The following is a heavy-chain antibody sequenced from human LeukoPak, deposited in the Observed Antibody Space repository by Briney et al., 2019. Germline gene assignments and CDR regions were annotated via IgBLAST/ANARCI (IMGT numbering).Heavy chain of an antibody. CDR3: ARDPGGYSSGGGLDV. Sequence: GGSLRLSCAASGFTFSSYAMNWVRRAPGKGLEWVSSISSSSSYIYYADSVKGRFTISRDNAKNSLYLQMNSLRAEDMAVYYCARDPGGYSSGGGLDVWGKGTTVTVSS. CDR1: GFTFSSYA. V-gene: IGHV3-21*01. J-gene: IGHJ6*04. D-gene: IGHD6-19*01. CDR2: ISSSSSYI.